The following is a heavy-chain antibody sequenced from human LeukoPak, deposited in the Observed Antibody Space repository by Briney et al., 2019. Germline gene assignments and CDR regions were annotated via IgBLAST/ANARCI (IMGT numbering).Heavy chain of an antibody. V-gene: IGHV4-30-4*02. D-gene: IGHD5-12*01. CDR3: ARTLSGLRYFDY. CDR2: IYYSGST. Sequence: SETLSLTCTVSGGSISSGDYYWSWIRQPPGKGLEWIGYIYYSGSTYYNPSLKSRVTISVDTSKNQFSLKLISVTAADTAVYYCARTLSGLRYFDYWGQGTLVTVSS. J-gene: IGHJ4*02. CDR1: GGSISSGDYY.